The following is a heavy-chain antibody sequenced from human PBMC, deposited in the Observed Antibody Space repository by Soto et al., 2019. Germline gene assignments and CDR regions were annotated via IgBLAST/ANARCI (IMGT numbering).Heavy chain of an antibody. Sequence: ETLSLTCSVTGVSVTNSRYDWVWVRQAPDKGLEWSGVATSSGQTFNFPSLESRVAISADASKNEFFLSLTFVPAADTAFYYCARHSETALFTVFDSGGQGIRVTVSS. J-gene: IGHJ4*02. CDR3: ARHSETALFTVFDS. CDR2: ATSSGQT. V-gene: IGHV4-39*01. CDR1: GVSVTNSRYD. D-gene: IGHD5-18*01.